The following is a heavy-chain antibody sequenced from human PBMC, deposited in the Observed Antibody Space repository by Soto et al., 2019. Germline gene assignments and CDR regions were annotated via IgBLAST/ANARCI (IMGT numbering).Heavy chain of an antibody. CDR3: ARVPVAPENWVDP. CDR1: GGSISSGGYY. CDR2: IHHIGST. J-gene: IGHJ5*02. V-gene: IGHV4-31*03. Sequence: QVQLQESGPGLVKPSQTLSLSCTVSGGSISSGGYYWSWIRQHPGKGLEWIGYIHHIGSTYYNPSLKSRVAISVDTSKNQFSLRLRSVTAADTAMYYCARVPVAPENWVDPWGQGTRVTVSA. D-gene: IGHD2-21*01.